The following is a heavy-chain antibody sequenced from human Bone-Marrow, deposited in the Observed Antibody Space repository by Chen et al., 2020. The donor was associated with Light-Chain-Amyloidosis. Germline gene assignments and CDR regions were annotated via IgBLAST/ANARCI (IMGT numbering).Heavy chain of an antibody. D-gene: IGHD5-12*01. V-gene: IGHV5-51*01. CDR3: ARRRDGYKFEY. J-gene: IGHJ4*02. CDR2: IYPDPVAA. CDR1: GYPFPNYW. Sequence: EVQLEQSGPEVKKPGESLKISCKGYGYPFPNYWIGWVRQMPGKGLEWMGVIYPDPVAARYGPSFEGQVTISADKSITPADLQWRSLKALDTAMYYCARRRDGYKFEYRGQGTLVTVSS.